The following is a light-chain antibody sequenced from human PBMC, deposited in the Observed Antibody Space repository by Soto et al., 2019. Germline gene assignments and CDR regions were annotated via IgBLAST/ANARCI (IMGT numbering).Light chain of an antibody. V-gene: IGKV1-27*01. CDR3: QEYDSVRLT. J-gene: IGKJ4*01. CDR2: AAS. CDR1: QSVRSN. Sequence: MTQSPDTVYVSPGERATLSCRASQSVRSNLAWYQQKPGGVPELLISAASTLQSGVPSRFSGSGSKKDFTLTITSLQPGDVATYYCQEYDSVRLTFGGGTKVEVK.